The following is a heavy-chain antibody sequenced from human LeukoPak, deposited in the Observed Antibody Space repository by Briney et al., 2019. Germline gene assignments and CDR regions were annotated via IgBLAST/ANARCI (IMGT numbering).Heavy chain of an antibody. D-gene: IGHD3-10*01. J-gene: IGHJ4*02. V-gene: IGHV4-59*01. Sequence: SETLSLTCTVSGGSISSYYWSWIRQPPGKGLEGMGYIYYSGSTNYNHSLKSRVTISIDTSKNQFSLKLSSVTAADTAVYYCARERYYGSGSYLEIDYWGQGTLVTVSS. CDR3: ARERYYGSGSYLEIDY. CDR1: GGSISSYY. CDR2: IYYSGST.